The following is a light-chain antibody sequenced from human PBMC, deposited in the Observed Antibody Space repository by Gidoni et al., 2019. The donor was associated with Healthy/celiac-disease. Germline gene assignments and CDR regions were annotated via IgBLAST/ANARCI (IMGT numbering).Light chain of an antibody. V-gene: IGKV1-39*01. CDR2: AAS. Sequence: DIQMTPSPTSLSASVGDRVTIPCRASQSISSYLNWYQQKPGKAPKLLIYAASSLQSGVPSRFSGSGSGTDFTLTISRLQPEDFGTYYWQQSYNTPRTFGQGTKVEIK. J-gene: IGKJ1*01. CDR3: QQSYNTPRT. CDR1: QSISSY.